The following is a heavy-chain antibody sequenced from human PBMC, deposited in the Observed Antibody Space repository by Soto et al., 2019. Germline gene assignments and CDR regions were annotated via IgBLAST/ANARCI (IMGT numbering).Heavy chain of an antibody. J-gene: IGHJ6*03. CDR2: INHSGST. V-gene: IGHV4-34*01. CDR3: ARVGGGSYYYYYYYCMDV. CDR1: GGSFSGYY. Sequence: SETLSLTCAVYGGSFSGYYWSWIRQPPGKGLEWIGEINHSGSTNYNPSLKSRVTISVDTSKNQFSRKLSPVTAADTAVYYCARVGGGSYYYYYYYCMDVWGKGTTVTVSS. D-gene: IGHD1-26*01.